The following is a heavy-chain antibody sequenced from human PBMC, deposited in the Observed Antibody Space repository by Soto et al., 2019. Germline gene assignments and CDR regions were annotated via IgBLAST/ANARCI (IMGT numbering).Heavy chain of an antibody. CDR3: AREVRTIFGVGKSYYMDV. CDR1: GYTFTSYG. CDR2: ISAYNGNT. Sequence: ASVKVSCKASGYTFTSYGISWVRQAPGQGLEWMGWISAYNGNTNYAQKLQGRVTMTTDTSTSTAYMELRSLRSDDTAVYYCAREVRTIFGVGKSYYMDVWGKGTTVTVSS. J-gene: IGHJ6*03. V-gene: IGHV1-18*01. D-gene: IGHD3-3*01.